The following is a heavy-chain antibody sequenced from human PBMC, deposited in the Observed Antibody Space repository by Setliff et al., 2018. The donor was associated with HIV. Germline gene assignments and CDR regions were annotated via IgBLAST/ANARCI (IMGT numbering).Heavy chain of an antibody. CDR2: ISSSGSYI. J-gene: IGHJ6*03. CDR3: TPITGYYMDV. D-gene: IGHD1-20*01. Sequence: GGSLRLSCAVSGFTFITSTMNWVRQAPGKGLEWVASISSSGSYIHYADSVKDRFTISRDNAKNSQYLLMNSLKTEDTAVYYCTPITGYYMDVWGKGTTVTVSS. CDR1: GFTFITST. V-gene: IGHV3-21*04.